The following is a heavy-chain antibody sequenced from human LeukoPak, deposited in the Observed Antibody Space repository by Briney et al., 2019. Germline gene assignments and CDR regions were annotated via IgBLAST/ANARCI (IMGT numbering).Heavy chain of an antibody. CDR1: GFTFSSYA. D-gene: IGHD3-10*01. CDR2: LSYDGTSK. V-gene: IGHV3-30-3*01. CDR3: AAGEFFDY. Sequence: GGSLRLSCAASGFTFSSYAMHRVRQAPGKGLEWVAVLSYDGTSKYYADSVKGRFTISRDNSKNTLYLQMNSLRAEDTAVYYCAAGEFFDYWGQGTLVTVSS. J-gene: IGHJ4*02.